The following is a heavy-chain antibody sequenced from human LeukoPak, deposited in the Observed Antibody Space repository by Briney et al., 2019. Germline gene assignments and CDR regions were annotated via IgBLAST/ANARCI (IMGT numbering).Heavy chain of an antibody. Sequence: GGSLRLSCAASGFTFSSYAMHWVRQAPGKGLEYVSAISSNGGSTYYANSVKGRFTISRDNSKNTLYLQMGSLRAEDMAVYYCARVVRREAADAFDIWGQGTMVTVSS. J-gene: IGHJ3*02. CDR3: ARVVRREAADAFDI. V-gene: IGHV3-64*01. CDR1: GFTFSSYA. D-gene: IGHD1-1*01. CDR2: ISSNGGST.